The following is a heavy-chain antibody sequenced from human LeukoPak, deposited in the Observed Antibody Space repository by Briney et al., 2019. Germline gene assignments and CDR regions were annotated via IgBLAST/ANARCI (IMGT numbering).Heavy chain of an antibody. CDR2: ISYDGSNK. D-gene: IGHD1-26*01. V-gene: IGHV3-30*04. CDR3: ARVPGGSYPYYYYYYMDV. J-gene: IGHJ6*03. CDR1: GFTFSSYA. Sequence: PGGSLRLSCAASGFTFSSYAMHWVRQAPGKGLEWVAVISYDGSNKYYADSVKGRFTISRDNSKNTLYLQMNSLRAEDTAVYYCARVPGGSYPYYYYYYMDVWGKGTTVTVSS.